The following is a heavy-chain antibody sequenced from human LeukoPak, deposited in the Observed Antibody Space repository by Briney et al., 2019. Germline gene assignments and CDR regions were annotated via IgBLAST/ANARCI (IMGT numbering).Heavy chain of an antibody. Sequence: PSETLSLTCTVSGGSIISSSYYWGWIRQPPGKGLERIGSIYYSGSTYYNASLKSQVSISIDTSKNQFSLRLTSVTAADTAVYYCARQTGSGLFILPGGQGTLVTVSS. D-gene: IGHD3/OR15-3a*01. CDR2: IYYSGST. CDR3: ARQTGSGLFILP. V-gene: IGHV4-39*01. CDR1: GGSIISSSYY. J-gene: IGHJ4*02.